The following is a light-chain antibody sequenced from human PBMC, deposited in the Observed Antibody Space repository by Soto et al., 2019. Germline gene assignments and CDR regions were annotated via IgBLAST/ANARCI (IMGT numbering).Light chain of an antibody. CDR3: QQSYSTPRYT. CDR2: AAS. J-gene: IGKJ2*01. V-gene: IGKV1-39*01. Sequence: DIQMTQSPSSLSASVGDRVTITCRASQSISSYLNWYQQKPGKAPKLLIYAASSLQRGVPSMFSLSGSGTAFTLTISNLQPEDFATYYCQQSYSTPRYTFGQGTNREIK. CDR1: QSISSY.